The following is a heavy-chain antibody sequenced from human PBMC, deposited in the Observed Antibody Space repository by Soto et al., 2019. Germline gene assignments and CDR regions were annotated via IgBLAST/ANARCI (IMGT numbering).Heavy chain of an antibody. CDR1: GFTFSSYD. CDR3: ARGGRWGISTTYDAFEI. J-gene: IGHJ3*02. V-gene: IGHV3-13*05. Sequence: GGSLRLSCAASGFTFSSYDMHWVRQATGKGLEWVSAIGTAGDPYYPGSVKGRFTISRENAKNSLYLQMNSLRAGDTAVYYCARGGRWGISTTYDAFEIWGQGTMVTVSS. D-gene: IGHD7-27*01. CDR2: IGTAGDP.